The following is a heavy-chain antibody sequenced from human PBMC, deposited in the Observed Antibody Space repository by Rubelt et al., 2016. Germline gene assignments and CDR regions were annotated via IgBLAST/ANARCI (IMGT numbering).Heavy chain of an antibody. V-gene: IGHV1-69*01. D-gene: IGHD3-3*01. CDR2: LIPIFGTA. CDR3: ARDTRTYGMDV. Sequence: WVGGLIPIFGTANYAQKFQGRVTITADESTSTASMELSSLRSEDTAVYYCARDTRTYGMDVWGQGTTVTVSS. J-gene: IGHJ6*02.